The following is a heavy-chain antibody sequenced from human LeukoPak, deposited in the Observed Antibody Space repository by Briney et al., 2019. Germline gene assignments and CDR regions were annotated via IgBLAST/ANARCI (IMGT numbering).Heavy chain of an antibody. CDR2: LFYSGNT. V-gene: IGHV4-59*01. J-gene: IGHJ1*01. CDR1: GGSISSYY. D-gene: IGHD5-12*01. Sequence: SETLSLTCTVSGGSISSYYWSWIRQPPGKGLEWIGYLFYSGNTNSNPSLKSRVTISADTSKSQFSLRLNSVTAADTAVYYCGRVRTGNSGSPEYFEDWGQGTLVIVSS. CDR3: GRVRTGNSGSPEYFED.